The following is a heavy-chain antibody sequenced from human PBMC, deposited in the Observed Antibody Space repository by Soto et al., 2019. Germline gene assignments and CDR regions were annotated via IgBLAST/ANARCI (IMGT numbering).Heavy chain of an antibody. J-gene: IGHJ4*02. D-gene: IGHD3-16*02. CDR1: GYTFTSYG. CDR2: ISAYNGNT. Sequence: QVQLVQSGAEVKKPGASVKVSCKASGYTFTSYGISWVRQAPGQGLEWMGWISAYNGNTNYAQKLQGRVTMTTDTSPSTAYMELRSLRSDDTAVYYCARVLITFGRVIVSTDYWGQGTLVTVSS. V-gene: IGHV1-18*01. CDR3: ARVLITFGRVIVSTDY.